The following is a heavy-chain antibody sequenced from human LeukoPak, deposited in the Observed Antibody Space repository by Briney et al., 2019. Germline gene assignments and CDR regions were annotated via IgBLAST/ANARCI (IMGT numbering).Heavy chain of an antibody. Sequence: PGGSLRLSCAASGFTFSSYAMHWVRQAPGKGLEWVAVISYDGSNKYYADSVKGRFTISRDNSKNTLYLQMNSLRAEDTAMYYCARDKFSGSGSYYYMDVWGKGTTVTVSS. V-gene: IGHV3-30-3*01. D-gene: IGHD3-10*01. J-gene: IGHJ6*03. CDR2: ISYDGSNK. CDR3: ARDKFSGSGSYYYMDV. CDR1: GFTFSSYA.